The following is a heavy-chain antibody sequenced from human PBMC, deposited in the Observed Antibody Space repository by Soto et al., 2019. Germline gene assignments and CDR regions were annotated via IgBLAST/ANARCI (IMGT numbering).Heavy chain of an antibody. J-gene: IGHJ4*02. Sequence: EVQLVESGGGLVQPGGSLRLSCAASGFTFSTHWMTWVRQPPGKGLEWVANINQDGSERYYVDSVRGRFTISRDNAKNSLYLQMNSLRAEDTAVYYCVCGGNFFVYWGQGALVTV. D-gene: IGHD3-16*01. CDR3: VCGGNFFVY. V-gene: IGHV3-7*01. CDR2: INQDGSER. CDR1: GFTFSTHW.